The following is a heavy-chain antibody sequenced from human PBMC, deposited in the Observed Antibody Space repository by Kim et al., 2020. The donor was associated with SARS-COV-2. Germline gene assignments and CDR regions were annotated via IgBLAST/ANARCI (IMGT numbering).Heavy chain of an antibody. CDR3: AKEVVRGVNRWYCFDY. CDR1: GFTFSSYA. V-gene: IGHV3-23*01. Sequence: GGSLRLSCAASGFTFSSYAMSWVRQAPGKGLEWVSAISGSGGSTYYADSVKGRFTISRDNSKNTLYLQMNSLRAEDTAVYYCAKEVVRGVNRWYCFDYWGQGTLVTVSS. J-gene: IGHJ4*02. CDR2: ISGSGGST. D-gene: IGHD3-10*01.